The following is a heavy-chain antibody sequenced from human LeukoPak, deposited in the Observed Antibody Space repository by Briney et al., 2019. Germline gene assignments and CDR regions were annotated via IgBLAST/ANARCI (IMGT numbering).Heavy chain of an antibody. D-gene: IGHD6-13*01. J-gene: IGHJ4*01. CDR2: IFYGERN. V-gene: IGHV4-39*01. CDR3: ARPLPTSAADTRGYFEY. CDR1: GGSISNADYY. Sequence: SETLSLTCSVSGGSISNADYYWGWIRQAPGKGLEWIGSIFYGERNHYNPSLKSRATMSVDTSKNQFSLKLTSVTAADAAMYYCARPLPTSAADTRGYFEYWGQGAVVTVSS.